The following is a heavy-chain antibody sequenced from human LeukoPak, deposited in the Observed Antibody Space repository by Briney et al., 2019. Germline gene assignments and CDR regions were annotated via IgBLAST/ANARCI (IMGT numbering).Heavy chain of an antibody. J-gene: IGHJ4*02. Sequence: GGSLRLSCAASGFTLSSYWMHCVRHTPGKGPVWVSRINSDGSSTSYADSVKGRFTISRDNAKNTLYLQMNSLRAEDTAVYYCARGNSHSFDYWGKGALVTVSS. D-gene: IGHD4-11*01. CDR1: GFTLSSYW. CDR2: INSDGSST. CDR3: ARGNSHSFDY. V-gene: IGHV3-74*01.